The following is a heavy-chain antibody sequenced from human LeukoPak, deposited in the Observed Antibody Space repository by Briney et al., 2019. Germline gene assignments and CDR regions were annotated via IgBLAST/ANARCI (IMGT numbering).Heavy chain of an antibody. CDR1: GASISTFY. CDR3: ARHFDYESTTYYSAYDY. J-gene: IGHJ4*02. Sequence: SETLSLTCAVSGASISTFYXSWIRXPPGKXXEWIGXIFYTGSTNYNPSLKRRVTISVDTSKNQFSLKLSSVTAPDTAVYYCARHFDYESTTYYSAYDYWGQGTLVTVSS. V-gene: IGHV4-59*08. D-gene: IGHD3-22*01. CDR2: IFYTGST.